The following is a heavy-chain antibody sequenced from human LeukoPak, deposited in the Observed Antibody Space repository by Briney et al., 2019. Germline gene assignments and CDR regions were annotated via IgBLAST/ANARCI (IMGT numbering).Heavy chain of an antibody. D-gene: IGHD3-9*01. CDR1: GFTFSNYA. V-gene: IGHV3-23*01. J-gene: IGHJ4*02. CDR3: SKWGDYDVLTGYYDSDF. Sequence: AGASLRLSCAASGFTFSNYAMSWVRQAPGKGLEWVSAIVGSGGSTYYAVSVKGRFTISRDNSKNTLFLQMNSLRVEDTALYYCSKWGDYDVLTGYYDSDFWGQGTLVTVSS. CDR2: IVGSGGST.